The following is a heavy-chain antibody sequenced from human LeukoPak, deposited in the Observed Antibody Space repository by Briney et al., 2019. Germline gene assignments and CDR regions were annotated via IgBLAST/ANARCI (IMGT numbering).Heavy chain of an antibody. CDR2: IYYSGST. CDR1: GGSISSYY. J-gene: IGHJ3*02. Sequence: SETLSLTCTVSGGSISSYYWSWIRQPPGKGLEWIGYIYYSGSTNYNPSLKSRVTISVDTSKNQFSLKLSSVTAADTAVYYCARDRGWIQLWRSDAFDIWGQGTMVTVSS. V-gene: IGHV4-59*12. D-gene: IGHD5-18*01. CDR3: ARDRGWIQLWRSDAFDI.